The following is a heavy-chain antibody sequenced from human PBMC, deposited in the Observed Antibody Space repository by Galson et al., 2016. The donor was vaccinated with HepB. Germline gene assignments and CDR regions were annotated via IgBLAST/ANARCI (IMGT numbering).Heavy chain of an antibody. V-gene: IGHV7-4-1*02. CDR1: GYSFITYA. CDR2: INTKTGKT. CDR3: ARATGWSRLDH. J-gene: IGHJ4*02. Sequence: SVKVSCKASGYSFITYAMNWVRQAPGQGLEWLGWINTKTGKTLYAQGSTGRLVFTLDTSVNTAFLQINSLGVEDTAVYYCARATGWSRLDHWGRGTLVTVSP. D-gene: IGHD6-19*01.